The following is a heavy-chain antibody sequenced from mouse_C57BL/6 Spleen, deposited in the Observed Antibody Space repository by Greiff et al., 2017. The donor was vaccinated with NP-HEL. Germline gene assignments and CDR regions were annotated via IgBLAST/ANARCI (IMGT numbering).Heavy chain of an antibody. CDR3: ARLNYDYAMDY. J-gene: IGHJ4*01. D-gene: IGHD1-1*01. CDR1: GYAFSSSW. Sequence: VQLQQSGPELVKPGASVKISCKASGYAFSSSWMNWVKQRPGKGLEWIGRIYPGDGDTNYNGKFKGKATLTADKSSSTAYMQLSSLTSEDSAVYFCARLNYDYAMDYWGQGTSVTVSS. V-gene: IGHV1-82*01. CDR2: IYPGDGDT.